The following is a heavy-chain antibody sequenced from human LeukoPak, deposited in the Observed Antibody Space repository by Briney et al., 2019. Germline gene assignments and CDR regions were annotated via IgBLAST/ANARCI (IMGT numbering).Heavy chain of an antibody. CDR3: ARDGRIFVTPNSKYNWFDP. D-gene: IGHD3-16*02. CDR1: GYTFTSYY. Sequence: ASVKVSCKASGYTFTSYYMHWVRQAPGQGLEWTGIINPSGGSTSYAQKFQGRVTMTRDMSTSTVYMELSSLRSEDTAVYYCARDGRIFVTPNSKYNWFDPWGQGTLVTVSS. J-gene: IGHJ5*02. V-gene: IGHV1-46*01. CDR2: INPSGGST.